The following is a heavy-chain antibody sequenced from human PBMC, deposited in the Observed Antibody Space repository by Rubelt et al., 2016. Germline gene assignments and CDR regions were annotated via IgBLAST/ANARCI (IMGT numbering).Heavy chain of an antibody. CDR1: GYTFTGYY. V-gene: IGHV1-2*02. CDR3: ARGNSGYDYGRGY. J-gene: IGHJ4*02. Sequence: QVQLVQSGAEVKKPGASVKVSCKASGYTFTGYYMHWVRQAPGQGLEWMGWINPNSGGTNYAKKCQGRVTMTRDTSVSTADMERSRRTSDDTAVYYCARGNSGYDYGRGYWGQGTLVTVSS. D-gene: IGHD5-12*01. CDR2: INPNSGGT.